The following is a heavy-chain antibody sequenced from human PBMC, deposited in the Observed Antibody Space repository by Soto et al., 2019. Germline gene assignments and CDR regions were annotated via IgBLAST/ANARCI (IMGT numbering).Heavy chain of an antibody. Sequence: LRLSCAASRFMFGTYTMNWVRQAPGKGLEWVSSISSSGTYVTYADTVKGRFTISRDNDNNSLSLQMNDLRADDTAVYYCATARAQWLEGSRADYWGQGTLVTVSS. V-gene: IGHV3-21*01. CDR1: RFMFGTYT. CDR3: ATARAQWLEGSRADY. CDR2: ISSSGTYV. J-gene: IGHJ4*02. D-gene: IGHD6-19*01.